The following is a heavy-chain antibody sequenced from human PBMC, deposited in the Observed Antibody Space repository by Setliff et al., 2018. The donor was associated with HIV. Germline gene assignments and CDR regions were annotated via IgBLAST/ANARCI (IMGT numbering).Heavy chain of an antibody. Sequence: PGGSLRLSCAASGFTFSSYWMSWVRQAPGKGLKWVANIKQDGSEKYYVDSVKGRFTISRDNAKNSLYLQMNSLRAEDTAVYYCAREGNRKSFDYWGQGTLVTVSS. V-gene: IGHV3-7*01. CDR2: IKQDGSEK. CDR3: AREGNRKSFDY. CDR1: GFTFSSYW. J-gene: IGHJ4*02.